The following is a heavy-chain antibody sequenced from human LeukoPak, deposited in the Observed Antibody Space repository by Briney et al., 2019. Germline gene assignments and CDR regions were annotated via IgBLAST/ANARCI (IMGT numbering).Heavy chain of an antibody. J-gene: IGHJ4*02. Sequence: ASVKVSCKASGYTFTSYDINWVRQATGQGLEWMGWMNPNSGNTGYAQKFQGRVTMTRNTSISTAYMELSSLRAEDTAVYYCARWSQFGSSSVGAHHFDHWGQGTLVTFSS. CDR2: MNPNSGNT. CDR1: GYTFTSYD. CDR3: ARWSQFGSSSVGAHHFDH. D-gene: IGHD6-6*01. V-gene: IGHV1-8*01.